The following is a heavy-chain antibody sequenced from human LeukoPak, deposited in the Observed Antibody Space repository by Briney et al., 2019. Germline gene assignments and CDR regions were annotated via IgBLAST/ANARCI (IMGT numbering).Heavy chain of an antibody. CDR3: ARDRNGDYADY. Sequence: SETLSLTCTVSGGSISSGSYYWSWIRQPAGKGLEWIGRIYTSGSTNYNPSLKSRVTISADTSKNQFSLKLSSVTAADTAVYYCARDRNGDYADYWGQGTLVTVSS. D-gene: IGHD1-1*01. V-gene: IGHV4-61*02. CDR1: GGSISSGSYY. J-gene: IGHJ4*02. CDR2: IYTSGST.